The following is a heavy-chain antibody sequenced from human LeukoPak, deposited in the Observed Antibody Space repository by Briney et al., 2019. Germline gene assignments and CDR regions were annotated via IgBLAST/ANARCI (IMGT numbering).Heavy chain of an antibody. CDR1: GFTFSSYA. V-gene: IGHV3-7*01. CDR2: IKGDGSAQ. CDR3: ATTSNAPGNY. Sequence: GGSLRLSCAASGFTFSSYAMSWVRQAPGKGLEWVANIKGDGSAQYYLGSVKGRFTTSRDNAKNSLNLQMNSLRAEDTAVYYCATTSNAPGNYWGQGTLVTVSS. J-gene: IGHJ4*02. D-gene: IGHD6-6*01.